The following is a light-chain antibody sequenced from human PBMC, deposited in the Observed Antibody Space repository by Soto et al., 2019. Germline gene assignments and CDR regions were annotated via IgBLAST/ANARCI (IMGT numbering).Light chain of an antibody. Sequence: QSVLTQPASVSGSPGQSITISCTGTSSDVGNYNLVSWYQQHPGKAPKRIYYDVSKRPSGVSSRFSGSKSGNTASLTISGLLADDEAEYYCCSYAGDSYVFGTGTKVTDL. CDR1: SSDVGNYNL. J-gene: IGLJ1*01. V-gene: IGLV2-23*02. CDR3: CSYAGDSYV. CDR2: DVS.